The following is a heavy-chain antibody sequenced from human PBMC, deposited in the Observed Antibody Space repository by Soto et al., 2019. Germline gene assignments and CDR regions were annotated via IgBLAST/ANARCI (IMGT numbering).Heavy chain of an antibody. CDR1: GGSISSGGAYY. J-gene: IGHJ4*02. Sequence: QVQLQESGPGLVKPSQTLSLTCAVSGGSISSGGAYYWSWIRQSPGKGLEWIAYIHYSGSTYYNSSPRHRVTRSLDTAQNQFSPKVSPVTAADTAVYYCARSPQGLGNFDYWGQGTLVNVSS. V-gene: IGHV4-30-4*01. CDR3: ARSPQGLGNFDY. CDR2: IHYSGST. D-gene: IGHD3-10*01.